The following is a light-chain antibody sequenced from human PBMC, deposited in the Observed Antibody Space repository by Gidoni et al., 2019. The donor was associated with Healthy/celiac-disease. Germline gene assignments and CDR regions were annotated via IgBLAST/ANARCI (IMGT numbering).Light chain of an antibody. CDR1: QSISSY. CDR3: QQSYSTLLFT. CDR2: AAS. V-gene: IGKV1-39*01. Sequence: IQMTQSPSSLSASVGDRVTITCRESQSISSYLNWYQQKPGNAPKLLIYAASSLQSGVPSRFSGSGYGKDFTLTISSLQPEDFATYYCQQSYSTLLFTFGPGTKVDIK. J-gene: IGKJ3*01.